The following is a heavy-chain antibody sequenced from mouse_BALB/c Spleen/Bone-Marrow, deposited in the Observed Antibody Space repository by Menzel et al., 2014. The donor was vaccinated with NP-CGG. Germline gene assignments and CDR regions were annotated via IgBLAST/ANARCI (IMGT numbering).Heavy chain of an antibody. CDR1: GYTFTSYY. CDR2: INPSNGGT. D-gene: IGHD2-3*01. Sequence: QVQLQQSGAELVKPGASVKLSCKASGYTFTSYYMYWVKQRPGQGLEWIGGINPSNGGTNFNEKFKSKATLTVDKSSSTAYMQLSGLTSEDPAVYYCTRYGYDPLYAMDYWGQGTSVTVSS. CDR3: TRYGYDPLYAMDY. V-gene: IGHV1S81*02. J-gene: IGHJ4*01.